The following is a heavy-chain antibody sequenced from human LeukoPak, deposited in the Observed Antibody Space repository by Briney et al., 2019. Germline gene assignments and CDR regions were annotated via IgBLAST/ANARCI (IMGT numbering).Heavy chain of an antibody. J-gene: IGHJ3*02. Sequence: PGGSLRLSCAASGFTFSSYDMHWVRRATGKGLEWVSAIGTAGDTYYPGSVKGRFTISRENAKNSLYLQMNSLRAGDTAVYYCARLDYSHAFDIWGQGTMVTVSS. CDR1: GFTFSSYD. D-gene: IGHD2-21*01. CDR3: ARLDYSHAFDI. V-gene: IGHV3-13*01. CDR2: IGTAGDT.